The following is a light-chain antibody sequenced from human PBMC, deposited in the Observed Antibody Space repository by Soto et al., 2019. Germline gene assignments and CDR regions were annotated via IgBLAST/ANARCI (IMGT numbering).Light chain of an antibody. CDR1: SSDVGIYNY. J-gene: IGLJ3*02. CDR2: DVS. V-gene: IGLV2-11*01. Sequence: QSVLTQPRSVSGSPGQSVTISCTGTSSDVGIYNYVSWYQQHPGKAPQLVIYDVSKRPSGVPDRFSGSKSGNTASLTISGLQAEDEADYYFCSYAGSSLWVFGGGTKVTVL. CDR3: CSYAGSSLWV.